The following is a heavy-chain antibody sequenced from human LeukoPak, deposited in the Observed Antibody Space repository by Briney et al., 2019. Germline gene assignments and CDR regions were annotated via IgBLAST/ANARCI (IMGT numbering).Heavy chain of an antibody. D-gene: IGHD3-10*01. V-gene: IGHV1-18*01. CDR1: GYTFTSYG. J-gene: IGHJ4*02. CDR2: ISAYNGNT. Sequence: GASVKVSCKASGYTFTSYGISWVRQAPGQGLEWMGWISAYNGNTNYTQKLQGRVTMTTDTSTSTAYMELRSLRSDDTAVYYCARGLRITMVRGGIGYWGQGTLVTVSS. CDR3: ARGLRITMVRGGIGY.